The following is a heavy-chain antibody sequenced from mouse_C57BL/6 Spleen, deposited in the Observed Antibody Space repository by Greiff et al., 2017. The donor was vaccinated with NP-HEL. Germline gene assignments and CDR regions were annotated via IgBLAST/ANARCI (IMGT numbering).Heavy chain of an antibody. V-gene: IGHV1-52*01. CDR2: IDPSDSET. D-gene: IGHD1-1*01. Sequence: QVQLKQPGAELVRPGSSVKLSCKASGYTFTSYWMHWVKQRPIQGLEWIGNIDPSDSETHYNQKFKDKATLTVDKSSSTAYMQLSSLTSEDSAVYYCARQLTGYAMDDWGQGTSVTVSS. J-gene: IGHJ4*01. CDR1: GYTFTSYW. CDR3: ARQLTGYAMDD.